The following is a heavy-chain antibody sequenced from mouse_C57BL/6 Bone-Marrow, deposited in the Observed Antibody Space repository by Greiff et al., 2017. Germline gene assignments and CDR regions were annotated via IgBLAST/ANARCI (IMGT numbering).Heavy chain of an antibody. CDR1: GYTFTSYW. J-gene: IGHJ4*01. D-gene: IGHD2-12*01. V-gene: IGHV1-52*01. Sequence: QVQLQQPGAELVRPGSSVKLSCKASGYTFTSYWMHWVKQRPIQGLEWIGNIDPSDSETHYNQKFKDKATLTVDKSSSTAYMQLSSLTSEDSAVYYCARRRTIVPYRAMDYWGQGTSVTVSS. CDR3: ARRRTIVPYRAMDY. CDR2: IDPSDSET.